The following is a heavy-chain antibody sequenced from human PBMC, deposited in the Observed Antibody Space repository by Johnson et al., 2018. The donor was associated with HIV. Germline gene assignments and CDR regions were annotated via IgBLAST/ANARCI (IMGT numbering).Heavy chain of an antibody. CDR1: GFTFSSYW. V-gene: IGHV3-7*05. J-gene: IGHJ3*02. Sequence: VQLVESGGGVVRPGGSLRLSCAASGFTFSSYWMSWVRQAPGKGLEWVANIKQDGSEKYYVDSVKGRFTISRDNAKNSLYLQMNSLRAEDTAVYYCASSNVVWYSNYPDAFDIWGQGTMVTVSS. CDR3: ASSNVVWYSNYPDAFDI. D-gene: IGHD6-13*01. CDR2: IKQDGSEK.